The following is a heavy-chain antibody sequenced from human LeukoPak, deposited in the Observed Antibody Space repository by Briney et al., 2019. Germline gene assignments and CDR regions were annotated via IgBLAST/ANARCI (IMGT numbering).Heavy chain of an antibody. D-gene: IGHD2-21*01. CDR1: GGSISSYY. CDR3: ARDSYCGGDCRAVDY. V-gene: IGHV4-4*07. Sequence: SETLSLTCTVSGGSISSYYWSWIRQPAGKGLEWIGRIYTSGSTNYNPSLKSRVTMSVDTSKNQFSLKLSSVTAADTAVYYCARDSYCGGDCRAVDYWGQGTLVTVSS. CDR2: IYTSGST. J-gene: IGHJ4*02.